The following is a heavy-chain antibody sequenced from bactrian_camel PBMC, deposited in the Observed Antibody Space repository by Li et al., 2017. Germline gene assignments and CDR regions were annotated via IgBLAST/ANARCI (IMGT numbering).Heavy chain of an antibody. CDR1: GYTSSTNC. Sequence: HVQLVESGGGLVQSGGSLRLSCVVSGYTSSTNCMGWFRQAPGNERELVSTISGGSTAYYSDSVKGRFTISRDNAKNTVHLQMSSLKPEDTAVYYCAAWDRWRCVGSYRYRGVEGTQVTVS. V-gene: IGHV3S53*01. CDR2: ISGGSTA. J-gene: IGHJ4*01. D-gene: IGHD2*01.